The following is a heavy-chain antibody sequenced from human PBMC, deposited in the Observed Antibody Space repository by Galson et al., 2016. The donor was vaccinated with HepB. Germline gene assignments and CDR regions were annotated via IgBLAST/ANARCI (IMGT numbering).Heavy chain of an antibody. CDR1: GFTFSTYW. J-gene: IGHJ4*02. CDR3: ITDSAMAFDH. D-gene: IGHD5-18*01. CDR2: IKSKTDGGTT. Sequence: SLRLSCAASGFTFSTYWMGWVRQAPGKGLEWVGRIKSKTDGGTTDYAAFVKGRFTISRDDSKNTLYLQMNSLKTEDTAVYYCITDSAMAFDHWGQGTQVTVSS. V-gene: IGHV3-15*01.